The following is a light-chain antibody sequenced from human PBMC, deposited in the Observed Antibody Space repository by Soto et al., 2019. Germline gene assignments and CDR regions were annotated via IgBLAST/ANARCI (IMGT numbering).Light chain of an antibody. J-gene: IGKJ2*01. CDR2: AAS. CDR3: QQSYSTPPYT. Sequence: DIQMTQSPSSLSASVGDRVTITCRASQSISSYLNWYQQKPGKAPKLLIYAASSLQGGVPSRFSGSGSGTDFTLTISSLQPEAFATYYCQQSYSTPPYTFGQGTKLEIK. CDR1: QSISSY. V-gene: IGKV1-39*01.